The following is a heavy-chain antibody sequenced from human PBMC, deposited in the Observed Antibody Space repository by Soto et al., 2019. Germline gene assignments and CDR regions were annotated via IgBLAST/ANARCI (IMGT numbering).Heavy chain of an antibody. J-gene: IGHJ6*02. D-gene: IGHD1-7*01. Sequence: KQSQTLSLTCAISGDSVSSNSAAWNWIRQSPSRGLEWLGRTYYRSKWYNDYAVSVKSRITINPDTSKNQFSLQLNSVTPEDTAVYYCAREAQRRITGTTDYPSGGYYYGMDVWGQGTTVTVSS. CDR1: GDSVSSNSAA. V-gene: IGHV6-1*01. CDR3: AREAQRRITGTTDYPSGGYYYGMDV. CDR2: TYYRSKWYN.